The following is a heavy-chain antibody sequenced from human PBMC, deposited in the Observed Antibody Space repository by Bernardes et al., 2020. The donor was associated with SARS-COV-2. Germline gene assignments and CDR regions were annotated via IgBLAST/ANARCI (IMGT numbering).Heavy chain of an antibody. CDR1: GGSISSSSNY. CDR3: ASRVVGAAGYFQR. Sequence: SETLSLTCTVSGGSISSSSNYWGWIRQPPGKGLEWIGSIFYSGTTNHNPSLKSRVTISVDSSKNQFSLKLSSVTAADTAVYYCASRVVGAAGYFQRWGQGALVTVS. J-gene: IGHJ1*01. CDR2: IFYSGTT. V-gene: IGHV4-39*01. D-gene: IGHD1-26*01.